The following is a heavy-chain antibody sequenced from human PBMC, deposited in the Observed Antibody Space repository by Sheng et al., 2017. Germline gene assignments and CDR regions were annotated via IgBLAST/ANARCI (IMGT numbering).Heavy chain of an antibody. J-gene: IGHJ6*02. V-gene: IGHV3-33*01. CDR3: ARDPLLSMVRGVIIRPNYYYYGMDV. CDR2: IWYDGSNK. Sequence: QVQLVESGGGVVQPGRSLRLSCAASGFTFSSYGMHWVRQAPGKGLEWVAVIWYDGSNKYYADSVKGRFTISRDNSKNTLYLQMNSLRAEDTAVYYCARDPLLSMVRGVIIRPNYYYYGMDVWDQGP. CDR1: GFTFSSYG. D-gene: IGHD3-10*01.